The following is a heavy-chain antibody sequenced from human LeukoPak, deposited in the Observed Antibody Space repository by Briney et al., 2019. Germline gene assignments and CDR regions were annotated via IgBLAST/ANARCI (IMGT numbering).Heavy chain of an antibody. CDR2: MNPNSGNT. D-gene: IGHD5-12*01. CDR1: GYTFTSYD. Sequence: ASVKVSCKASGYTFTSYDINWVRQATGQGLEWMGWMNPNSGNTGYAQKFQGRVTITRNTSISTAYMELSSLRSEDTAVYYCARERGYSGYDIQGPFDYWGQGTLVTVSS. J-gene: IGHJ4*02. CDR3: ARERGYSGYDIQGPFDY. V-gene: IGHV1-8*03.